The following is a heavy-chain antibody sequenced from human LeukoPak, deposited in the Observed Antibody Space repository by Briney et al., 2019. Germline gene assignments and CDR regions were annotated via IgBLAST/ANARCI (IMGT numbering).Heavy chain of an antibody. CDR3: ARRSGSYWGEGFDY. Sequence: SETLSLTCAVYGGSFSGYYWSWIRQPPGKGLEWIGEINHSGSTYYNPSLKSRVTISVDTSKNQFSLKLSSVTAADTAVYYCARRSGSYWGEGFDYWGQGTLVTVSS. J-gene: IGHJ4*02. CDR1: GGSFSGYY. CDR2: INHSGST. V-gene: IGHV4-34*01. D-gene: IGHD1-26*01.